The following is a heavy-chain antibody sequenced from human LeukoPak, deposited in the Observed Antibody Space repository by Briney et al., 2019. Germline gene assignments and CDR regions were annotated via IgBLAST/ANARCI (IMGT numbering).Heavy chain of an antibody. CDR2: TSNKADSYTT. CDR1: GFTISDHY. J-gene: IGHJ4*02. D-gene: IGHD2-15*01. CDR3: TRHYFSD. Sequence: GGSLRLSCAASGFTISDHYMDWVRQAPGKGLEWVGRTSNKADSYTTYYAASVKGRFTISRDDSKNLLYLQIKSLKAEDTAVYYCTRHYFSDWGQGTLVTVSS. V-gene: IGHV3-72*01.